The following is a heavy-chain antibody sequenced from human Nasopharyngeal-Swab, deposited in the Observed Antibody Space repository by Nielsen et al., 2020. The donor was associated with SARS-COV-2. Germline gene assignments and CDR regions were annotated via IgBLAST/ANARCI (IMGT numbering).Heavy chain of an antibody. CDR2: IAHDASNE. Sequence: VRQATGKGLEWVAFIAHDASNEYYGDSVKGRFSISRDSSKNTLYLQMDSLRGEDTAVYYCARDAPAHYGAFYWGRGTLVTVSS. CDR3: ARDAPAHYGAFY. J-gene: IGHJ4*02. D-gene: IGHD4-17*01. V-gene: IGHV3-30*03.